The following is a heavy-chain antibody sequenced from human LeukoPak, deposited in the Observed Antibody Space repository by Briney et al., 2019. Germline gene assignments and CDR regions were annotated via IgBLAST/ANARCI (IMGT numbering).Heavy chain of an antibody. CDR2: INPNSGGT. CDR3: ARGDTAMVNDFDY. J-gene: IGHJ4*02. Sequence: GASVKVSCKASGYTFTGYYMHWVRQAPGQGLEWMGWINPNSGGTNYAQKFQGWVTMTRDTSISTAYMELSRLRSDDTAVYYCARGDTAMVNDFDYWGQGTLVTLSS. D-gene: IGHD5-18*01. V-gene: IGHV1-2*04. CDR1: GYTFTGYY.